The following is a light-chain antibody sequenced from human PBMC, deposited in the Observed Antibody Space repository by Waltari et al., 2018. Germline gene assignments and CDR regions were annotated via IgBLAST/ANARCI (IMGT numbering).Light chain of an antibody. CDR3: SSYTTSSAPGV. Sequence: QSALTQPASVSGSPGQSLPLSCSGTDSDVGAYDFVSWYQQHPGKAPHLIIYEVSNRPSGISNRFPASKSGNTASLTISGLQAEDEADYYCSSYTTSSAPGVFGTGTRVTVL. CDR2: EVS. J-gene: IGLJ1*01. V-gene: IGLV2-14*01. CDR1: DSDVGAYDF.